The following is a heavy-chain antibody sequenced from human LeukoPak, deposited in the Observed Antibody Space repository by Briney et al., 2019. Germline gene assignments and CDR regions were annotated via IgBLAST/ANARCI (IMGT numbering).Heavy chain of an antibody. CDR3: AKHSSSPVVWFDP. J-gene: IGHJ5*02. CDR2: IYYSGST. V-gene: IGHV4-39*07. D-gene: IGHD6-6*01. CDR1: GGSISSSSYY. Sequence: SETLSLTCTVSGGSISSSSYYWGWIRQPPGKGLEWIGSIYYSGSTYYNPSLKSRVTISVDTSKNQFSLKLSSVTAADTAVYYCAKHSSSPVVWFDPWGQGTLVTVSS.